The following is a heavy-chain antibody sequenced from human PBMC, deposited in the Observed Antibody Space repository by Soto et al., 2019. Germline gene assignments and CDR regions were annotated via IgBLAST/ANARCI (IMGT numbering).Heavy chain of an antibody. D-gene: IGHD2-21*02. V-gene: IGHV4-39*01. CDR1: GGSISSSSYY. J-gene: IGHJ4*02. Sequence: QLQLQESAPGLVKPSETLSLTCTVSGGSISSSSYYWGWIRQPPGKGLEWIGSIYYSGSTYSNPSLKSRVTITVDTSKSQFSLKLSSVTAADTAVYYCARQSGDQNQNFDYWGQGTLVIVSS. CDR3: ARQSGDQNQNFDY. CDR2: IYYSGST.